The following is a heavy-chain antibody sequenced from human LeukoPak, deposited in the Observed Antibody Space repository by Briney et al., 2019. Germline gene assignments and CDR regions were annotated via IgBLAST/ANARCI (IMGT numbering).Heavy chain of an antibody. CDR3: ASPCGSSSWGHYFDY. J-gene: IGHJ4*02. CDR2: IIPIFGTA. Sequence: GSSVKVSSKFSGGTFSSYAISWVRQAPGQGLECMGGIIPIFGTANYAQKFQARVTITADESTSTAYMELSSLRSEDTAVYYCASPCGSSSWGHYFDYWGQGTLVTVSS. D-gene: IGHD6-13*01. V-gene: IGHV1-69*01. CDR1: GGTFSSYA.